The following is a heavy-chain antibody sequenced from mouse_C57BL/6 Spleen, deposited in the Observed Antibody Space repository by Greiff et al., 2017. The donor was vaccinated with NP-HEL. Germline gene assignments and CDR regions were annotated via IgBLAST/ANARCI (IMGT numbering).Heavy chain of an antibody. J-gene: IGHJ4*01. Sequence: VHLVESGPELVKPGASVKISCKASGYAFSSSWMNWVKQRPGKGLEWIGRIYPGDGETNYNGKFKGKATLTADKATSTAYMQLSSLTSEDSAVYFCAREVDYYGRDYDMDYWGQGTSVTVSS. CDR2: IYPGDGET. CDR1: GYAFSSSW. D-gene: IGHD1-1*01. CDR3: AREVDYYGRDYDMDY. V-gene: IGHV1-82*01.